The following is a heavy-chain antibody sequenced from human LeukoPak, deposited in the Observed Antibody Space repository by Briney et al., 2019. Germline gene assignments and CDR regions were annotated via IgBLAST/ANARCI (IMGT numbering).Heavy chain of an antibody. V-gene: IGHV4-59*02. J-gene: IGHJ4*02. CDR3: ATRKLGNDY. CDR1: GGSVSDYY. D-gene: IGHD7-27*01. Sequence: SETLYLTCTVSGGSVSDYYWSWIRQSPGKGLEWIGYLYYTGSTSYNPSLKSRVTISADTSKNQFSLKLNSVTAADTAVYYCATRKLGNDYWGQGTLVTVSS. CDR2: LYYTGST.